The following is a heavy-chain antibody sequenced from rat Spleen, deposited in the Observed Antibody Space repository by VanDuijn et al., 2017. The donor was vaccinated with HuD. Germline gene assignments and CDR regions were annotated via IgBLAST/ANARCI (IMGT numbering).Heavy chain of an antibody. CDR2: ISFDGSST. CDR3: ATSPYYWYFDF. Sequence: EVQLVESGGGLVQPGRSMKFSCAASGFTFSHYDMAWVRQAPKKGLEWVAFISFDGSSTYYRSSVKGRFTISRDNAKSTLYLQMDSLRSEDTATYYCATSPYYWYFDFWGPGTMVTVSS. J-gene: IGHJ1*01. D-gene: IGHD1-12*01. CDR1: GFTFSHYD. V-gene: IGHV5-7*01.